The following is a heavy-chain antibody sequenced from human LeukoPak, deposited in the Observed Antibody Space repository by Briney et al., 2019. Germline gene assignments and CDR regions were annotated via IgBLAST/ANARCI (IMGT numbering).Heavy chain of an antibody. V-gene: IGHV4-34*01. CDR1: GGSFSGYY. D-gene: IGHD4-17*01. CDR2: INHSGST. J-gene: IGHJ4*02. Sequence: SETLSLTCAVYGGSFSGYYWNWIRQSPGKGLEWIREINHSGSTNYNPSLKSRVTISLDTSNNQFSLKLSSVTAADTAVYYCARRPTGIDYWGQGTLVTVSS. CDR3: ARRPTGIDY.